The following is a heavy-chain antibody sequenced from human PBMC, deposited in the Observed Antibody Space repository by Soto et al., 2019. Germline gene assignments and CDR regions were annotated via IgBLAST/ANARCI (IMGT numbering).Heavy chain of an antibody. V-gene: IGHV3-33*01. Sequence: SGGSLRLSCAASGFTFSSYGMHWVRQAPGKGLEWVAVIWYDGSNKYYADSVKGRFTISRDNSKNTLYLQMNSLRAEDTAVYYCARSGREAPAYGDSAYYFDYWGQGTLVTVSS. J-gene: IGHJ4*02. CDR3: ARSGREAPAYGDSAYYFDY. CDR1: GFTFSSYG. D-gene: IGHD4-17*01. CDR2: IWYDGSNK.